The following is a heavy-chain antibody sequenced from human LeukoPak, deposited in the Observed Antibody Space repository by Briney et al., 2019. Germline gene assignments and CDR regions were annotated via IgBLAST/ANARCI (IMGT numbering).Heavy chain of an antibody. CDR3: AKGLGYCSSTSCKVFDY. J-gene: IGHJ4*02. D-gene: IGHD2-2*01. CDR2: ISSSGSTI. V-gene: IGHV3-11*01. CDR1: GFTFSDYY. Sequence: PGGSLRLSCAASGFTFSDYYMSWIRQAPGKGLERISDISSSGSTIKHADSVKGRFTISRDNAKNSLYLQMNSLRAEDTALYYCAKGLGYCSSTSCKVFDYWGQGTLVTVSS.